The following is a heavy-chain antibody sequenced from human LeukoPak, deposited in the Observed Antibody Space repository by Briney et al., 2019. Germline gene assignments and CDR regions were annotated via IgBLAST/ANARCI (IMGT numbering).Heavy chain of an antibody. D-gene: IGHD3-16*02. CDR1: GCSFTTYA. CDR2: INPNTGNP. Sequence: ASVKVSCKASGCSFTTYAMNWLRQAPGQGLEGMGWINPNTGNPTYAPGFTGRFVFSLDTSVSTAYLQISGLKADDTAVYYCARAYQPLGGLSLPDYWGQGTLVSVSS. V-gene: IGHV7-4-1*02. J-gene: IGHJ4*02. CDR3: ARAYQPLGGLSLPDY.